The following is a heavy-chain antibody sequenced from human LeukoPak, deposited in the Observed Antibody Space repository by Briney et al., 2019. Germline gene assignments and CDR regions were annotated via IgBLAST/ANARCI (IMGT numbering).Heavy chain of an antibody. CDR3: ARDKLGLGELSLYDQ. CDR1: GNTFSGYY. CDR2: INPKSGGT. D-gene: IGHD3-16*02. J-gene: IGHJ5*02. V-gene: IGHV1-2*02. Sequence: GASVKVSRKASGNTFSGYYIHWVRQAPGQGLEWMGWINPKSGGTNYAQKFQGRVTMTRDTSISTAYMELSRLRSDDTAMYYCARDKLGLGELSLYDQWGQGTLVTVFS.